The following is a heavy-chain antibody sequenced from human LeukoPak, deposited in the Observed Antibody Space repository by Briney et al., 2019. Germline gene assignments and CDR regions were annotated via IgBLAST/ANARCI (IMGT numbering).Heavy chain of an antibody. CDR3: ARAPLDSSGYSDAFDI. Sequence: ASVKVSCKASGGTFSSYAISWVRQAPGQGLEWMGGIISIFGTANYAQKFQGRVTITADESTSTAYMELSSLRSEDTAVYYCARAPLDSSGYSDAFDIWGQGTMVTVSS. CDR2: IISIFGTA. CDR1: GGTFSSYA. J-gene: IGHJ3*02. V-gene: IGHV1-69*13. D-gene: IGHD3-22*01.